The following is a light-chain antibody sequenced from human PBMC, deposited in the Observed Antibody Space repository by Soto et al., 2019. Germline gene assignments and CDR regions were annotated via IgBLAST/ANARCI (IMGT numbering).Light chain of an antibody. V-gene: IGKV1-33*01. Sequence: DIQMTQSPSSLSAFVGDRVTITCQASQDISNYLNWYQQKPGKAPKLLIYDASNLQTGVTSRFCGSRAGTDFTFLIISRQPEDISTYYCQQYDNLPLTFGGGTKVEIK. J-gene: IGKJ4*01. CDR3: QQYDNLPLT. CDR2: DAS. CDR1: QDISNY.